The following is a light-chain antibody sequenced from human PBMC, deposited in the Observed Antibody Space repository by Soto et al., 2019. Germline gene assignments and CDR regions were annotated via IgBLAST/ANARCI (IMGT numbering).Light chain of an antibody. J-gene: IGLJ1*01. Sequence: SYELTQPPSVSAAPGQAASVTCGGNNLGRKSVNWYQQKPGQAPVVVVYDDTDRPSGIPERFSGSNSGHTAILTISGVDAGDEADYYCQVWDRSNEQGVFGAGTKLTVL. V-gene: IGLV3-21*02. CDR1: NLGRKS. CDR2: DDT. CDR3: QVWDRSNEQGV.